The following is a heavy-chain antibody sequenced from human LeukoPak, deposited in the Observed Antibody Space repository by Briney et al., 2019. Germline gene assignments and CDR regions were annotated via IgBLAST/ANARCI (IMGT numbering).Heavy chain of an antibody. CDR3: ARDPGHSNYINDY. CDR2: ISSDGTNT. D-gene: IGHD4-11*01. V-gene: IGHV3-74*01. J-gene: IGHJ4*02. CDR1: GFTFSNYW. Sequence: GGSLRLSGAASGFTFSNYWMHWVRQIPGKGLVWVSRISSDGTNTHYADSVKGRFTISRDNAENTLYLQMTSLRAEDTAVYYCARDPGHSNYINDYWGQGTLVTVSS.